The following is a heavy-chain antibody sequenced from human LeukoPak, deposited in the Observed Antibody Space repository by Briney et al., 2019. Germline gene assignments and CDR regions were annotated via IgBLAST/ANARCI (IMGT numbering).Heavy chain of an antibody. CDR1: GSSISNGFF. CDR2: IQNGGDS. J-gene: IGHJ4*02. CDR3: ARGMGRFCTSSSCYLSFVY. Sequence: SETLSLTCSVSGSSISNGFFWAWIRPSPGKGLEWMGSIQNGGDSYYNPSLKSRTTMSVDTSKNQFSLKLTSVTAADTAVFYCARGMGRFCTSSSCYLSFVYWGQGTLVTVSS. D-gene: IGHD2-2*01. V-gene: IGHV4-38-2*02.